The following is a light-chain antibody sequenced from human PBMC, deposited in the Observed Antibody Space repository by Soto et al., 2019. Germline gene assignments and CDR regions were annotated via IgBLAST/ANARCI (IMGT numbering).Light chain of an antibody. CDR1: SSDVGTYNF. V-gene: IGLV2-14*01. CDR3: SSYANSDTVI. J-gene: IGLJ2*01. CDR2: DVS. Sequence: QSALTQPASVSGSPGQSITISCTGTSSDVGTYNFVSWYRQHPVKAPILIIFDVSSRPSGISNRFSGSKSGNTASLTISGVQAEDEADYYCSSYANSDTVILGGGTK.